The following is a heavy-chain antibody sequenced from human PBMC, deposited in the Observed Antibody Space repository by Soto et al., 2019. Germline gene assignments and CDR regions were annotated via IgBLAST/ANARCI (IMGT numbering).Heavy chain of an antibody. V-gene: IGHV3-13*01. J-gene: IGHJ4*02. CDR1: GFTFSGFD. CDR3: AKSQEIGTHFFDS. CDR2: IGTAGDT. D-gene: IGHD6-13*01. Sequence: GGSLSLSCDASGFTFSGFDMHWVRQPTGKGLEWVSSIGTAGDTYYAVSVKGRFTISRDNAKNSLSLQMNSLRAGDMAVYFCAKSQEIGTHFFDSWGQGTQVTVSS.